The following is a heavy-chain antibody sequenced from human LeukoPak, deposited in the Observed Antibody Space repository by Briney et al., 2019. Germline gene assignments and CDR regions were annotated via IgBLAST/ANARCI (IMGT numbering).Heavy chain of an antibody. CDR3: AREGSYYYDSSGYRPYYFDY. CDR1: GGSISSSSYY. J-gene: IGHJ4*02. Sequence: NASETLSLTCTVSGGSISSSSYYWGWIRQPPGKGLEWIGSIYYSGSTYYNPSLKSRVTISVDTSKNQFSLKLSSVTAADTAVYYCAREGSYYYDSSGYRPYYFDYWGQGTLVTVSS. V-gene: IGHV4-39*07. CDR2: IYYSGST. D-gene: IGHD3-22*01.